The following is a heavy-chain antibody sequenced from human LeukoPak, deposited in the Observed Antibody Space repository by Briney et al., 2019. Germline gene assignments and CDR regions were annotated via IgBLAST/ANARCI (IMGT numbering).Heavy chain of an antibody. CDR3: AKTRTPTAHSGDAFDI. V-gene: IGHV3-30*18. CDR2: ISYDGSNK. CDR1: GFTFSSYG. D-gene: IGHD4-17*01. Sequence: GGSLRLSCAASGFTFSSYGIHWVRQAPGKGLEWVAVISYDGSNKYYVDSVKGRFTISRDNSKNTLNLQMNSLRAEDTAVYYCAKTRTPTAHSGDAFDIWGQGTMVTVSS. J-gene: IGHJ3*02.